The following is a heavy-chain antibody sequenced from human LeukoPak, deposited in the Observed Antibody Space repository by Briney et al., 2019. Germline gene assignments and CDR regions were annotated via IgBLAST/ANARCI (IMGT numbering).Heavy chain of an antibody. CDR1: GGSVRSDSYY. J-gene: IGHJ3*01. Sequence: SETLSLTCTVSGGSVRSDSYYWSWIRQPPGKGLEWIGYVYYSGSTNYNPSLKSRVTVSVDTSKNQFSLKLRSVTAADTAVYYCVREAATDYYDSSGYYRQTEVFDAWGQGTMVTVSS. V-gene: IGHV4-61*01. CDR3: VREAATDYYDSSGYYRQTEVFDA. CDR2: VYYSGST. D-gene: IGHD3-22*01.